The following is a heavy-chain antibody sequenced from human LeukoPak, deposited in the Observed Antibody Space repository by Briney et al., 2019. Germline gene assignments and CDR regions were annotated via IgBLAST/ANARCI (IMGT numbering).Heavy chain of an antibody. D-gene: IGHD6-19*01. CDR1: GYSLTNYF. CDR2: LNLSGDGA. J-gene: IGHJ5*02. CDR3: ARVHSGWYWFDP. Sequence: ASVKVSCKASGYSLTNYFMHWVRQAPGQGLEWMGVLNLSGDGASYTQKFQGRVTMTRDTSTSTVYMELSSLRSEDTAVYYCARVHSGWYWFDPWGQGTLVTVSS. V-gene: IGHV1-46*01.